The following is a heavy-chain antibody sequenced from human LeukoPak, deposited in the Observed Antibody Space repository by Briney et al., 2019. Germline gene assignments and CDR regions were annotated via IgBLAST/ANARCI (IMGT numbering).Heavy chain of an antibody. D-gene: IGHD2-2*01. V-gene: IGHV3-21*03. CDR1: GFTFSSYT. CDR3: ARDFGGYCSSSNCYLGWLDY. CDR2: IISSGSYI. Sequence: GGSLRLSCAASGFTFSSYTMNWVRQAPGKGLEWVSSIISSGSYIYYADSVKGRFTISRDNAKNSLYLQMNSMRAEDTAVYYCARDFGGYCSSSNCYLGWLDYWGQGTLVTVSS. J-gene: IGHJ4*02.